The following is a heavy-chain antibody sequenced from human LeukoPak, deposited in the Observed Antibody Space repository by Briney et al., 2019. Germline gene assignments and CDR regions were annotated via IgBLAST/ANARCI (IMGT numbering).Heavy chain of an antibody. CDR1: GFTFSSYS. D-gene: IGHD6-6*01. Sequence: GGSLRLSCAASGFTFSSYSMHWVRQAPGKGLEWVSVIYSGGTTYYADSVKGRFTISRDNSKNTLYLQMNSLRAEDTAVYYCARGLSSSSGYFDYWGQGTLVTVSS. V-gene: IGHV3-66*01. CDR3: ARGLSSSSGYFDY. CDR2: IYSGGTT. J-gene: IGHJ4*02.